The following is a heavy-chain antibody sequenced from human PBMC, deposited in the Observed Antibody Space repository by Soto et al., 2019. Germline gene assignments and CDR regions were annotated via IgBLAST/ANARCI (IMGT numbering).Heavy chain of an antibody. CDR3: ARGNPGYYYYYMDV. J-gene: IGHJ6*03. CDR2: INHSGST. V-gene: IGHV4-34*01. Sequence: QVQLQQWGAGLLKPSETLSLTCAVHGEFFGGYYWSWVRQPPGKGLEWIGNINHSGSTQYNPSLKTRVTISADTSNGHFSLKVASVTVADTAVYYCARGNPGYYYYYMDVWGEGATVTVSS. CDR1: GEFFGGYY.